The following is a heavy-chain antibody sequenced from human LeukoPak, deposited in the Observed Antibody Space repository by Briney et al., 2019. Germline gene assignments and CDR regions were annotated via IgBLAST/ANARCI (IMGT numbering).Heavy chain of an antibody. Sequence: PGGSLRLSCAASGFTVSSNYMSWVRQAPGKGLEWVSLIYSGGATYYAASVKGRFIISRDNSKNTLFLQMNSLRAEDTAVYYCARAPSGWSDYWYFDLWGRGTLVTVSS. V-gene: IGHV3-53*01. J-gene: IGHJ2*01. CDR1: GFTVSSNY. CDR2: IYSGGAT. CDR3: ARAPSGWSDYWYFDL. D-gene: IGHD6-19*01.